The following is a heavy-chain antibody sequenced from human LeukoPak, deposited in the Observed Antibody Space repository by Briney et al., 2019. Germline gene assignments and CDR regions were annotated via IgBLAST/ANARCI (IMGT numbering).Heavy chain of an antibody. CDR2: ISAYNGNT. CDR3: AREYYSSTSCYSDY. Sequence: VSVKASCKASGYTFTSYGISWVRQAPGQGLEWMGGISAYNGNTNYAQKLQGRVTMTTDTSTSTAYMELRSLRSDDTAVYYCAREYYSSTSCYSDYWGQGTLVTVSS. CDR1: GYTFTSYG. J-gene: IGHJ4*02. D-gene: IGHD2-2*01. V-gene: IGHV1-18*01.